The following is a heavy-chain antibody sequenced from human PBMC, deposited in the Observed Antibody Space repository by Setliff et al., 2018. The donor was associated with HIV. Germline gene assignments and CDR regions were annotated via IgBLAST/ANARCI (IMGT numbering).Heavy chain of an antibody. V-gene: IGHV4-59*11. D-gene: IGHD6-6*01. CDR1: GASIRGHY. CDR3: ARSGSSSPYYFDY. CDR2: IYYSGNT. Sequence: SETLSLTCSVSGASIRGHYWSWIRQSPGKGLEWIGSIYYSGNTNYNPSLKSRITISVDTSKNQFSLRLSSVTAADTAVYYCARSGSSSPYYFDYWGQGTLVTVSS. J-gene: IGHJ4*02.